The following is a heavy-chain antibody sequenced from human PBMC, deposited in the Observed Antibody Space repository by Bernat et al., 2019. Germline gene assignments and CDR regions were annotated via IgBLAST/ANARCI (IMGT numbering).Heavy chain of an antibody. CDR3: ATSSYYYDSSDETRVDY. V-gene: IGHV3-33*01. D-gene: IGHD3-22*01. CDR2: IWYDGSNK. CDR1: GFTFSSYG. J-gene: IGHJ4*02. Sequence: QVQLVESGGGVVQPGRSLRLSCAASGFTFSSYGMHWVRQAPGKGLEWVAVIWYDGSNKYYADSVKGRFTIPRDNSKNTLYLQMNSLRAEDTAVYYCATSSYYYDSSDETRVDYWGQGTLVTVSS.